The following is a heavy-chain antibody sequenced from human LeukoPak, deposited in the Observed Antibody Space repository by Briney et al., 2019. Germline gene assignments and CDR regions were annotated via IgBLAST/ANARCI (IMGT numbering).Heavy chain of an antibody. CDR3: ARSYDSNGYYFYYYYGMDV. Sequence: GGSLRLSCAASGFTVSSNYMSWVRQAPGKGLVWVSRINSDGSSTTYADSVKGRFTISRDNAKNTLYLQMNSLRAEDTAVYYCARSYDSNGYYFYYYYGMDVWGQGTTVTVSS. J-gene: IGHJ6*02. V-gene: IGHV3-74*01. D-gene: IGHD3-22*01. CDR2: INSDGSST. CDR1: GFTVSSNY.